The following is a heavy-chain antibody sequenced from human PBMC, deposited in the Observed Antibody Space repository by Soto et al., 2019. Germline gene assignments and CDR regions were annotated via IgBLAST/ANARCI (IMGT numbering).Heavy chain of an antibody. J-gene: IGHJ4*02. CDR3: ARDGVGGTVFFGYLDY. CDR2: IYPGDSDT. D-gene: IGHD3-3*01. V-gene: IGHV5-51*01. Sequence: PGESLKISCKGSVYSSTNYWIGWVRQMPGKGLEWMGIIYPGDSDTRYSPSFQGQVTISADKSISTAYLQMDSLRAEDTAVYYCARDGVGGTVFFGYLDYWGQGALVTVSS. CDR1: VYSSTNYW.